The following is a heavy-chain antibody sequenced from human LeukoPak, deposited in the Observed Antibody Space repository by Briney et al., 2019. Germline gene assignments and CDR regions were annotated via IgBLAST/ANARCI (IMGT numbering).Heavy chain of an antibody. CDR3: AKDYGDYEILPYYYDY. CDR2: IRYDGSNK. CDR1: GFTFSSYG. J-gene: IGHJ4*02. D-gene: IGHD4-17*01. V-gene: IGHV3-30*02. Sequence: GGSLRLSCAASGFTFSSYGMHWVRQAPGKGLEWVAFIRYDGSNKYYADSVKGRFTISRDNSKNTLYLQMNSLRAEDTAVYYCAKDYGDYEILPYYYDYWGQGTLVTVSS.